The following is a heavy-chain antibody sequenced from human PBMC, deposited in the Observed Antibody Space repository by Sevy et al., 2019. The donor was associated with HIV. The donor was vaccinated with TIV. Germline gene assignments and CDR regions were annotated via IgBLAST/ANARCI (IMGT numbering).Heavy chain of an antibody. J-gene: IGHJ5*02. CDR3: ARDKEVGASILDA. D-gene: IGHD1-26*01. CDR1: GFNFRNFW. CDR2: IKQDGSEA. V-gene: IGHV3-7*03. Sequence: GGSLRLSCVASGFNFRNFWMSWVRQAPGKGLEWVADIKQDGSEAYYVDSVKGRFTISRDKSKNSLYLQMNSLRAEDTAMYFCARDKEVGASILDAWGQGTPVTVSS.